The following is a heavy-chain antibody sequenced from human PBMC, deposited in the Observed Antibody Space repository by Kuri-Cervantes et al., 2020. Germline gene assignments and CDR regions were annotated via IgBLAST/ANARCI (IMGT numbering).Heavy chain of an antibody. V-gene: IGHV1-2*02. CDR1: GYSFTDYY. D-gene: IGHD4-17*01. CDR3: ARHRGSYGDLGDYYYYMDV. J-gene: IGHJ6*03. CDR2: ISPNSGGT. Sequence: ASVKVSCKASGYSFTDYYIHWVRQAPGQGLEWMGWISPNSGGTNYAQKFQGRVTMTRDTSISTAYLQWSSLKASDTAMYYCARHRGSYGDLGDYYYYMDVWGKGTTVTVSS.